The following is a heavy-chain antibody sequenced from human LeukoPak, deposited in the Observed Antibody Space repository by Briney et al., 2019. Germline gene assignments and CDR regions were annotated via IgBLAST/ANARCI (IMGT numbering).Heavy chain of an antibody. Sequence: ASVKVSCKASGGTFSSYAISWVRQAPGQGLEWMGGIIPIFGTANYAQKFQGRVTITTDESTSTAYMELSSLRSEDTAVYYCARSGSVANEGSYYYMDVWGQGSTVTVSS. V-gene: IGHV1-69*05. CDR1: GGTFSSYA. CDR2: IIPIFGTA. J-gene: IGHJ6*03. D-gene: IGHD5-12*01. CDR3: ARSGSVANEGSYYYMDV.